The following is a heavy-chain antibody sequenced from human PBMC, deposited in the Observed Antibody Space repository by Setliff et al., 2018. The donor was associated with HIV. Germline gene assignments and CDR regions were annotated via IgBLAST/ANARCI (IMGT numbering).Heavy chain of an antibody. Sequence: PSETLSLTCSVSGGSVSSVNYYWSWIRQPPGKGLEWIGYIHYSGSTNYNPSLKSRVTISVDTSKNQFSLKLSSVTAADTAVYYCARDRTYYNFWSGYYGEMLNDAFDIWGQGTMVTVSS. CDR2: IHYSGST. D-gene: IGHD3-3*01. J-gene: IGHJ3*02. CDR3: ARDRTYYNFWSGYYGEMLNDAFDI. V-gene: IGHV4-61*01. CDR1: GGSVSSVNYY.